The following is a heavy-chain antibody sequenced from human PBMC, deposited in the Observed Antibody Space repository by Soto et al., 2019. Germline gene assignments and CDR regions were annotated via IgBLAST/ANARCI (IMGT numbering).Heavy chain of an antibody. D-gene: IGHD3-16*01. CDR1: GFTFRSYV. CDR3: ARWGTTGGLDV. CDR2: TSYDGSNK. J-gene: IGHJ4*02. Sequence: QVQLVESGGGVVQPGASLRLSCVGSGFTFRSYVIHWVRQAPGKGLEWVALTSYDGSNKYYDDSVKGRFTISRDNYRNTVDLHMDSRRVEDTALYYCARWGTTGGLDVWGQGTLVSVSS. V-gene: IGHV3-30*19.